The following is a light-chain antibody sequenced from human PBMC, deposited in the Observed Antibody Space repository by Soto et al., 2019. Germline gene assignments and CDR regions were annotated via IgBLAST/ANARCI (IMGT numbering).Light chain of an antibody. CDR2: AAS. V-gene: IGKV1-27*01. CDR1: QDINNY. CDR3: QKYAIAPRT. Sequence: DIQMTQSPSSLSASVGDRVTITCRASQDINNYLAWYQQRPGKVPKLLIYAASTLQSGVPSRFSGSGSGTDFTLTISRLQPEDGATYYCQKYAIAPRTFGGGTRVEIK. J-gene: IGKJ4*01.